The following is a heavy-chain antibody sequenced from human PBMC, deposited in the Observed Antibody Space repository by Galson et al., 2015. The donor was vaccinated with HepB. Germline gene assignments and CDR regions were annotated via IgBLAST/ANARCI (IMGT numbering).Heavy chain of an antibody. CDR3: VREFKVSINSDWYRAMDV. V-gene: IGHV3-30-3*01. CDR1: GFTFSSYD. CDR2: ISYDGGIK. Sequence: SLRLSCAASGFTFSSYDMHWVRQAPGKGLEWVADISYDGGIKCYADSVKGRCTISRDNSKNTLYLQMNSLRVEDTAVYYCVREFKVSINSDWYRAMDVWGRGTTVTVSS. D-gene: IGHD3-9*01. J-gene: IGHJ6*02.